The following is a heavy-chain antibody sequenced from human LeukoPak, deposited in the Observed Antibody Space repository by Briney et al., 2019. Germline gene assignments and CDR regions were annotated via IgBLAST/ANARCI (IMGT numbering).Heavy chain of an antibody. J-gene: IGHJ4*02. CDR2: ISSSSVYI. D-gene: IGHD6-19*01. CDR3: ARDPSGWYGPWLGGPYY. Sequence: GGSLRLSCVVSGFTFSTYSMNWVRQAPGKGLEWVSSISSSSVYIHYADSVKGRFTISRDNAKKSLYLQMNSLRAEDTALYYCARDPSGWYGPWLGGPYYWGQGTLVTVSS. CDR1: GFTFSTYS. V-gene: IGHV3-21*01.